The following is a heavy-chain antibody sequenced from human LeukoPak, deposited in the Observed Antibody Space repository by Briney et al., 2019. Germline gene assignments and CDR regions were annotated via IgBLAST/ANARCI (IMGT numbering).Heavy chain of an antibody. D-gene: IGHD3-9*01. CDR1: RFIFSSYS. J-gene: IGHJ3*02. V-gene: IGHV3-21*01. CDR3: AREGSDILTGYPYGFDI. Sequence: PGGSLRLSCAASRFIFSSYSMNWVRQAPGKGLEWVSSISSSSNYIYYADSVKGRFTISRDNAKNSLYLQMSSLRAEDTAVYYCAREGSDILTGYPYGFDIWGQGTMVTVSS. CDR2: ISSSSNYI.